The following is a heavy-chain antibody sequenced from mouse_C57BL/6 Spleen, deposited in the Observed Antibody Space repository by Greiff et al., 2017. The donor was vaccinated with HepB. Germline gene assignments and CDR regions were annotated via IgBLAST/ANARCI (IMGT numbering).Heavy chain of an antibody. CDR1: GYTFTSYW. Sequence: QVQLQQPGAELVRPGSSVKLSCKASGYTFTSYWMHWVKQRPIQGLEWIGNIDPSDSETHYNQKFKDKATLTVDKSSSTAYMQLSSLTSEDSAVYYCARTPYCYDEPLYYAMDYWGQGTSVTVSS. CDR2: IDPSDSET. D-gene: IGHD2-12*01. J-gene: IGHJ4*01. V-gene: IGHV1-52*01. CDR3: ARTPYCYDEPLYYAMDY.